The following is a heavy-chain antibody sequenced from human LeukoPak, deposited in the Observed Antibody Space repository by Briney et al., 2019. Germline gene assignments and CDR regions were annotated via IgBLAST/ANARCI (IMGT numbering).Heavy chain of an antibody. Sequence: GGSLRLSCAASGFTFSSYSMNWVRQAPGKGLEWDSCISSSSSYIYYADSVKGRFTISRDNYKNTLYLQMNSLRAEDTAVYYCARDHCSSTSCYYYYYMDVLGKGTAVTVSS. CDR3: ARDHCSSTSCYYYYYMDV. J-gene: IGHJ6*03. D-gene: IGHD2-2*01. CDR2: ISSSSSYI. V-gene: IGHV3-21*01. CDR1: GFTFSSYS.